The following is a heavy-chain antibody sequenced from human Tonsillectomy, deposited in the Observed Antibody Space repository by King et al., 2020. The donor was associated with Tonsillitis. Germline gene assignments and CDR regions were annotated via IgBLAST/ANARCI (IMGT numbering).Heavy chain of an antibody. CDR2: IYYIGST. D-gene: IGHD3-10*01. Sequence: QLQESGPGLVKPSETLSLTCTVSGGSISSASYYWGWIRQPPGKGLEWIANIYYIGSTYYNPSLRRRVTISVDTSKNQFSLRLTSVTASDTAVYYCVRSRGRGPFDIWGQGKMVTVSS. CDR1: GGSISSASYY. CDR3: VRSRGRGPFDI. V-gene: IGHV4-39*01. J-gene: IGHJ3*02.